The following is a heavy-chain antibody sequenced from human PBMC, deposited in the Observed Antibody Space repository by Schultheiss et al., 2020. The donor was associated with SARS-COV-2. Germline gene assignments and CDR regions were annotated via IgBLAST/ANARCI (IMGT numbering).Heavy chain of an antibody. CDR2: IYYSGST. D-gene: IGHD6-6*01. CDR1: GGSIRNSGHN. J-gene: IGHJ6*02. CDR3: ARSRIAARPTPARDYYYYGMDV. V-gene: IGHV4-39*07. Sequence: SETLSLTCSVSGGSIRNSGHNWGWIRQPPGKGLEWIGNIYYSGSTYDNPSLKSRVTISVDTSKNQFSLKLSSVTAADTAVYYCARSRIAARPTPARDYYYYGMDVWGQGTTVTVSS.